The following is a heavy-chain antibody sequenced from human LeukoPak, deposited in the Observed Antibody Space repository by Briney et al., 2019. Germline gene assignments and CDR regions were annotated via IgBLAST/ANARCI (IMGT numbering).Heavy chain of an antibody. V-gene: IGHV3-30*02. CDR1: GFTFSSYG. CDR3: AKCPSIYDFWSGYPRLSSYYYYYMDV. J-gene: IGHJ6*03. Sequence: SGGSLRLSCAASGFTFSSYGMHWVRQAPGKGLEWVAFIRYDGSNKYYADSVKGRFTISRDNSKNTLYLQMNSLRAEDTAVYYCAKCPSIYDFWSGYPRLSSYYYYYMDVWGKGTTVTVSS. D-gene: IGHD3-3*01. CDR2: IRYDGSNK.